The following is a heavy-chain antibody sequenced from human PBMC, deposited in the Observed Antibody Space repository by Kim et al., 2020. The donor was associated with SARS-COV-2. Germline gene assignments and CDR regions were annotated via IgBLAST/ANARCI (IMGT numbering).Heavy chain of an antibody. CDR2: ISPPNGKT. V-gene: IGHV1-18*01. CDR3: ARDGGITRGIDV. Sequence: ASVKVSCKASGYTFTSQGITWVRQAPGQGPEWMGWISPPNGKTKFAQKFEGRVVMTRETSTTTVEMELRSLTSDDTAVYYCARDGGITRGIDVWGQGTPV. CDR1: GYTFTSQG. J-gene: IGHJ6*01. D-gene: IGHD1-7*01.